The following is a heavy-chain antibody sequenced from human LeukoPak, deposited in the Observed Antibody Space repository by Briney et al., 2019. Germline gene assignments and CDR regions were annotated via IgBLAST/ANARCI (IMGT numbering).Heavy chain of an antibody. D-gene: IGHD3-22*01. J-gene: IGHJ4*02. Sequence: SETLSLTCAVYGGSFSGYYWRWIRQPPGKGLEWIGEINHSGSTNYNPSLKSRVTISVDTSKNQFSLKLSSVTAADTAVYYCAISYDSSGYYSRWGQGTLVTVSS. CDR2: INHSGST. CDR3: AISYDSSGYYSR. V-gene: IGHV4-34*01. CDR1: GGSFSGYY.